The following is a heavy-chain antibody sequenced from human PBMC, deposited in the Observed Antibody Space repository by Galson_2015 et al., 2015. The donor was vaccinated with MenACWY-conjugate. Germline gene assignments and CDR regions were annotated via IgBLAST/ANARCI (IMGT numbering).Heavy chain of an antibody. V-gene: IGHV7-4-1*02. D-gene: IGHD6-19*01. J-gene: IGHJ4*02. Sequence: SVKVSCKASGYTFTNYYLHWVRQAPGQGLEWMGWINTNTGKPTYAQDFTGQFVFSLDTSVSTAYLQISSLKAEDTAVYYCARGVSGQWLVKDYWGQGTLVTVSS. CDR1: GYTFTNYY. CDR2: INTNTGKP. CDR3: ARGVSGQWLVKDY.